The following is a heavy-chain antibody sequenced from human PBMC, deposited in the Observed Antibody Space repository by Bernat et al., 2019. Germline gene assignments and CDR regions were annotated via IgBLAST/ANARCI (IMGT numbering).Heavy chain of an antibody. D-gene: IGHD3-10*01. J-gene: IGHJ4*02. CDR3: ASEAGDY. V-gene: IGHV1-8*01. CDR2: MNPNSGNT. Sequence: QVQLVQSGAEGKKGGEGGKVSCKASGYTGKREESNWVRQATGQGLEWMGWMNPNSGNTGYAQKFQGRVTMTRNTSISTAYMELSSLRSEDTAVYYCASEAGDYWGQGTLVTVSS. CDR1: GYTGKREE.